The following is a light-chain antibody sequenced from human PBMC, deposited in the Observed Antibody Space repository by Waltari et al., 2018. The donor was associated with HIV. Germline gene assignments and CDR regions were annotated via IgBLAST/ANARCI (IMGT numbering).Light chain of an antibody. CDR2: AVN. J-gene: IGLJ1*01. CDR1: SSDVGGYNS. Sequence: QSALTQPPSASGSPGHSVAISCTGTSSDVGGYNSVSWHQQHPGKAPKLLIYAVNTRPSGVPDRFSASKSGNTASLTVSGLQVDDEADYYGSSFSDNNRIVFGTGTRVTVL. V-gene: IGLV2-8*01. CDR3: SSFSDNNRIV.